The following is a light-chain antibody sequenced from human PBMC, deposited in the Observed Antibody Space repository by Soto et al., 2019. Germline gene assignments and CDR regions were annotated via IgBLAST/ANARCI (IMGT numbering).Light chain of an antibody. Sequence: QSALTQPPSASGSPGQSVTISCTGGSSDIGGYNYVSWYQQRPGKVPRLIIYEVTKRPSGVPDRFSGSKSGNTASLTVSGLQAYDEADYYCQSYDSSLSGSVFGGGTKLTV. J-gene: IGLJ2*01. CDR1: SSDIGGYNY. CDR3: QSYDSSLSGSV. CDR2: EVT. V-gene: IGLV2-8*01.